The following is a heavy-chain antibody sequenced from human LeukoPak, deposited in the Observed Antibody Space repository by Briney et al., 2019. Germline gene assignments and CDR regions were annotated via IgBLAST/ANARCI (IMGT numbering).Heavy chain of an antibody. CDR1: GFTVSSNY. Sequence: PGGSLRPSCVASGFTVSSNYMSWVRQAPGKGLEWVSAIFSGGSTYYADSVKGRFTISRDNSKNTLYLQMNSLRAEDTAVYYCARELGYCSGASCYFKYYGMDVWGQGTTVTVFS. D-gene: IGHD2-15*01. V-gene: IGHV3-53*01. CDR2: IFSGGST. J-gene: IGHJ6*02. CDR3: ARELGYCSGASCYFKYYGMDV.